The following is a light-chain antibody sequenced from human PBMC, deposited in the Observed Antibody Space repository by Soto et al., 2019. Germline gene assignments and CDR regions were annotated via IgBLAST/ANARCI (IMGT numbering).Light chain of an antibody. CDR2: GAS. J-gene: IGKJ2*01. Sequence: EIVLTQSPGTLSLSPGERATLSCRASQSVYGTYLAWYQQRPGQAPRLLIYGASSRATGIPDRFSGSGSGTDFTLTISRLEPEDSAVYYCQQYGSSPPYTFGQGTKLEIK. V-gene: IGKV3-20*01. CDR1: QSVYGTY. CDR3: QQYGSSPPYT.